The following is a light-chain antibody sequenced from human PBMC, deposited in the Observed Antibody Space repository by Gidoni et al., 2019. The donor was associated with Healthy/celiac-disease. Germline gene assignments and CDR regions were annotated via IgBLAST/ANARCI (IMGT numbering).Light chain of an antibody. CDR1: QSVSSY. V-gene: IGKV3-11*01. J-gene: IGKJ2*01. Sequence: EIVLTQSPATLSLSPGERATLSCRASQSVSSYLAWYQQKPGQAPRLLIYDASNRATGIPARFRGSGSGTDFTLTISSLEPEDFAVYYCQQRSNWPPRHTFGQGTKLEIK. CDR3: QQRSNWPPRHT. CDR2: DAS.